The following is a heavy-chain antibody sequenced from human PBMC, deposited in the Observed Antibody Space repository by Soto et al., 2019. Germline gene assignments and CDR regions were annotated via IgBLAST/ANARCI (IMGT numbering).Heavy chain of an antibody. D-gene: IGHD2-2*01. CDR2: INAGNGHT. CDR3: ARVVPGAEAWFGP. CDR1: EYTFTSYV. Sequence: ASVKVSCKASEYTFTSYVMHWVRQAPGQSLEWIGWINAGNGHTKYSQKFQDRVTITRDTSANTAYMELSRLRSDDTAVYYCARVVPGAEAWFGPWGQGTLVTVSS. V-gene: IGHV1-3*01. J-gene: IGHJ5*02.